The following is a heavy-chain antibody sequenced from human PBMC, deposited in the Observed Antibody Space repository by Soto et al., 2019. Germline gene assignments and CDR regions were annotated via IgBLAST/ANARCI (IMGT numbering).Heavy chain of an antibody. D-gene: IGHD2-8*01. J-gene: IGHJ6*02. CDR1: GGTFSSYA. CDR2: IIPIFGTA. CDR3: ARDFGAYCTNGVCPLGYYGMDV. Sequence: SVKVSCKASGGTFSSYAISWVRQAPGQGLEWMGGIIPIFGTANYAQKFQGRVTITADESTSTAYMELSSLRSEDTAVYYCARDFGAYCTNGVCPLGYYGMDVWGQGTTVTVS. V-gene: IGHV1-69*13.